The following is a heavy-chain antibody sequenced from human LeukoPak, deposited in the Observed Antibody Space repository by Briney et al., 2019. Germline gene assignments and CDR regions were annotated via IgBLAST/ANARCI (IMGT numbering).Heavy chain of an antibody. Sequence: QPGGSLRLSCAASGFTFSSYEMNWVRQAPGKGLEWVSYINSSGSIIYYADSLKGRFTISRDNAKNSLYLQMNSLRAEDTAVYYCAELGITMIGGVWGKGTTVTISS. CDR3: AELGITMIGGV. V-gene: IGHV3-48*03. CDR2: INSSGSII. D-gene: IGHD3-10*02. CDR1: GFTFSSYE. J-gene: IGHJ6*04.